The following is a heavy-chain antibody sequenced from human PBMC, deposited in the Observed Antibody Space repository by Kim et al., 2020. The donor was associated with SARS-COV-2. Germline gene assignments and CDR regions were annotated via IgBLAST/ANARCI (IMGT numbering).Heavy chain of an antibody. V-gene: IGHV3-30-3*01. J-gene: IGHJ4*02. CDR2: ISYDGSNK. CDR3: AREDVPYSSGWQFDY. Sequence: GGSLRLSCAASGFTFSSYAMHWVRQAPGKGLEWVAVISYDGSNKYYADSVKGRFTISRDNSKNTLYLQMNSLRAEDTAVYYCAREDVPYSSGWQFDYWGQGTLVTVSS. CDR1: GFTFSSYA. D-gene: IGHD6-19*01.